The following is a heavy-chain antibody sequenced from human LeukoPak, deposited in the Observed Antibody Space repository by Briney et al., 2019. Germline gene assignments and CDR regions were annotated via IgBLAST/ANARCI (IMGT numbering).Heavy chain of an antibody. Sequence: SETLSLTCTVSGGSISSYYWSWIRQPPGKGLEWIGYIYYSGSTNYNPSLKSRVTISVDTSRNQFSLKLSSVTAADTAVYYCARGDGSAPEGWFDPWGQGTLVTVSS. V-gene: IGHV4-59*08. CDR3: ARGDGSAPEGWFDP. CDR1: GGSISSYY. D-gene: IGHD3-10*01. CDR2: IYYSGST. J-gene: IGHJ5*02.